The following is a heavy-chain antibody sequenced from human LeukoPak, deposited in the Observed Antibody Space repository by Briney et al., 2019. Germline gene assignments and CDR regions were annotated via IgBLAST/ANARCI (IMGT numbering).Heavy chain of an antibody. Sequence: SETLSLTCTSGGSISSSSYYWGWIRQPPGKGLEWIGSIYYSGRTYYNPSLKSRLTISVDTPKNQFSLKLSSVTAADTAVYYCAQSLGASTWFGNWFDPWGQGTLVTVSS. CDR1: GGSISSSSYY. CDR2: IYYSGRT. CDR3: AQSLGASTWFGNWFDP. D-gene: IGHD3-10*01. J-gene: IGHJ5*02. V-gene: IGHV4-39*01.